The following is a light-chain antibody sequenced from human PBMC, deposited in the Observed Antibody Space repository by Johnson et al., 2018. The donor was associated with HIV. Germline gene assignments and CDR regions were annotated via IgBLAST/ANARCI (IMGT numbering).Light chain of an antibody. V-gene: IGLV1-51*02. J-gene: IGLJ1*01. Sequence: QSILTQPPSVSAAPGQKVTISCSGSSSNIGNNYVSWYQQLPGTAPKLLIYENNKRPSGIPDRFSGSKSGTSATMGITGLQNGDEADYYCGTWDSSLSAYVFGTATRVTVL. CDR2: ENN. CDR3: GTWDSSLSAYV. CDR1: SSNIGNNY.